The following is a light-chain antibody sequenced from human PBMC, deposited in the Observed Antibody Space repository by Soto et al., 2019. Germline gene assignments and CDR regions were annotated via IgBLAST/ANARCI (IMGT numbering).Light chain of an antibody. CDR1: QSISSW. J-gene: IGKJ5*01. CDR2: DAS. V-gene: IGKV1-5*01. CDR3: QQRANWPLTT. Sequence: DIQMTQSPSTLSASVGDRVTITCRASQSISSWLAWYQQKPGKAPKLLIYDASSLESGVPSRFSGSGSGTEFTLTIRSLEPEDFAIYYCQQRANWPLTTFGHGTRLEIK.